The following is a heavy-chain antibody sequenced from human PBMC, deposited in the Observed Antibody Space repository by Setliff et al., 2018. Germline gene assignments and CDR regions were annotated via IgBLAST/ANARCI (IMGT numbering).Heavy chain of an antibody. CDR2: INHSGST. J-gene: IGHJ4*02. CDR3: AREEGTQWLVRYCDY. Sequence: SEILSLTCAVYGGSFSTYYWIWIRQPPGKGLEWIGEINHSGSTNYNPSLKSRVTISVDTSKNQFSLKLSSVTAADTAVYYCAREEGTQWLVRYCDYWGQGTLVTVS. CDR1: GGSFSTYY. V-gene: IGHV4-34*01. D-gene: IGHD6-19*01.